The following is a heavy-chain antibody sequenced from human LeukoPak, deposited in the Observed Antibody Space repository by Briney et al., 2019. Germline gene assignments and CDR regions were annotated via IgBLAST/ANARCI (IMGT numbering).Heavy chain of an antibody. V-gene: IGHV3-33*01. Sequence: GGSLRLSCAPSGFTPSIYGMPWVRQAPGKGLEWVAVISYDGSNKYYADSVKGRFTMSRDNAKNSLYLQMDSLRAEDTAVYYCVRGPTTPDGYWGQGTLVTVSS. CDR3: VRGPTTPDGY. D-gene: IGHD4-11*01. J-gene: IGHJ4*02. CDR1: GFTPSIYG. CDR2: ISYDGSNK.